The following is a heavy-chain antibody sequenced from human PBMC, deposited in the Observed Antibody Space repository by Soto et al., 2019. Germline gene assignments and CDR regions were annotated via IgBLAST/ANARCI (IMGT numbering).Heavy chain of an antibody. J-gene: IGHJ6*03. CDR1: GGSISSDY. V-gene: IGHV4-59*01. Sequence: SETLSLTCTVSGGSISSDYWSWIRQPPGKGLEWIGYIYYSGSTNYNPSLKSRVTISVDTPKNQFSLKLSSVTAADTAVYYCARGLLGDWSTIYYYYYMDVWGNGTTVTVSS. CDR2: IYYSGST. CDR3: ARGLLGDWSTIYYYYYMDV. D-gene: IGHD3-16*01.